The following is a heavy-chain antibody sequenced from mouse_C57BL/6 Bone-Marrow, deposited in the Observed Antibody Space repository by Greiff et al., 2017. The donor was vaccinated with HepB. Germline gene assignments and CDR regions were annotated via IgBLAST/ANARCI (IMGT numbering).Heavy chain of an antibody. CDR1: GYTFTSYW. CDR3: ARLPVVATRAMDY. V-gene: IGHV1-69*01. D-gene: IGHD1-1*01. Sequence: VQLQQPGAELVMPGASVKLSCKASGYTFTSYWMHWVKQRPGQGLEWIGEIDPSDSYTNYNQKFKGKSTLTVDKSSSTAYMQLSSLTSEDSAVYYCARLPVVATRAMDYWGQGTSVTVSS. J-gene: IGHJ4*01. CDR2: IDPSDSYT.